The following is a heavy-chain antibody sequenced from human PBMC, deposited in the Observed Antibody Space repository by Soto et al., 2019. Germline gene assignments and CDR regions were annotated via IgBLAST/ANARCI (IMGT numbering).Heavy chain of an antibody. D-gene: IGHD1-7*01. CDR1: GLTFSNYA. J-gene: IGHJ4*02. V-gene: IGHV3-23*01. Sequence: GGSLRLSCATSGLTFSNYAMSWVRQAPGGGQEWVSSMSGSSSTTYYADSVRGRFTISRDRSKNTLYLQMSSLRAEDTALYYCAKNQERELPRVIDFWGQGTLVTVSS. CDR3: AKNQERELPRVIDF. CDR2: MSGSSSTT.